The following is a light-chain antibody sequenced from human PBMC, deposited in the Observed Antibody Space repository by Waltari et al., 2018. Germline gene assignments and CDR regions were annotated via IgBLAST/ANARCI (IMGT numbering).Light chain of an antibody. J-gene: IGKJ2*01. Sequence: DIVMTQSPDSLAVSLGEKATISCTSRQTVLYSDNNNYLGWYQQKPGQPPKVLIKWASTREPGVPDRFVGSGSGTDFTLTINSLQAEDVAVYYCQQYFGTPVTFGQGTRLEIK. CDR1: QTVLYSDNNNY. V-gene: IGKV4-1*01. CDR2: WAS. CDR3: QQYFGTPVT.